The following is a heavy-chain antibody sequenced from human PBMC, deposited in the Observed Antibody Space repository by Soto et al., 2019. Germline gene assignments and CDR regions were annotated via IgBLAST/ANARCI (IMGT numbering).Heavy chain of an antibody. CDR2: INPRDSDT. Sequence: EDSLKISCKGYGYTFTSCGIGWVRQMPGKGLEWMGIINPRDSDTRYSPSFQGQVTISADKSISTAYLQWSSLKASDTAMYYCARQSYGDIFRWFAPWGQGTLVTVSS. D-gene: IGHD3-9*01. J-gene: IGHJ5*02. CDR1: GYTFTSCG. CDR3: ARQSYGDIFRWFAP. V-gene: IGHV5-51*01.